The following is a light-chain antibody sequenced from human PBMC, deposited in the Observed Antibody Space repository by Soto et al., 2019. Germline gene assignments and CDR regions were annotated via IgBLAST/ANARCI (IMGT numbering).Light chain of an antibody. V-gene: IGKV3-20*01. Sequence: ENVLTQSPGTLSLSPGERATLSCRAGQSVSRSYLAWYQQKPGQAPRLLIYGASNSATGIPDRFSGGGSGTDFTLTIRRLEPEDFAVYYCQQYDSSTLTFGQGTKVEIK. CDR1: QSVSRSY. CDR2: GAS. J-gene: IGKJ1*01. CDR3: QQYDSSTLT.